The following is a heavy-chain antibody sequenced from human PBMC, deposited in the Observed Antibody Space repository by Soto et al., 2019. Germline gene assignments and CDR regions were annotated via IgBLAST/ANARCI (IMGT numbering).Heavy chain of an antibody. V-gene: IGHV4-59*12. Sequence: PSETLSPTCTVSGGSISSYYWSWIRQPPGKGLEWIGYIYYSGSTNYNPSLKSRVTISVDTSKNHFSLKLSSVTAADTAVYYCARDKITGLFDYWGQGTLVTVSS. CDR2: IYYSGST. CDR3: ARDKITGLFDY. D-gene: IGHD2-8*02. CDR1: GGSISSYY. J-gene: IGHJ4*02.